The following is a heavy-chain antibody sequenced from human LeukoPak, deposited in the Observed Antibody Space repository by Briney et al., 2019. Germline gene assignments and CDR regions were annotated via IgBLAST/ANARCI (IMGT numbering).Heavy chain of an antibody. Sequence: SETLSLTCTVSGGSVSSGSYHWSWIRQPPGTGLEWIGYIYYSGSTNYNPSLKSRVTISVDTSKNQFSLKLSSVTAADTAVYYCARGVSWFGVFDYWGQGTLVTVSS. CDR1: GGSVSSGSYH. CDR3: ARGVSWFGVFDY. V-gene: IGHV4-61*01. D-gene: IGHD3-10*01. CDR2: IYYSGST. J-gene: IGHJ4*02.